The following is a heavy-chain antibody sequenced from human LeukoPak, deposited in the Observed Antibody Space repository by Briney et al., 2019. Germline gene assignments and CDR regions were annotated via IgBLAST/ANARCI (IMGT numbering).Heavy chain of an antibody. CDR2: INPNSGGT. J-gene: IGHJ5*02. CDR3: ARSLISSAAAGTADNWFDP. CDR1: GCTFIGYY. D-gene: IGHD6-13*01. V-gene: IGHV1-2*02. Sequence: ASVKVSCKGSGCTFIGYYMHWVRQAPGQGLEWMGWINPNSGGTNYAQKFQGRVTMTRDTSISTAYMELSRLRSDDTAAYYCARSLISSAAAGTADNWFDPWGQGTLVTVSS.